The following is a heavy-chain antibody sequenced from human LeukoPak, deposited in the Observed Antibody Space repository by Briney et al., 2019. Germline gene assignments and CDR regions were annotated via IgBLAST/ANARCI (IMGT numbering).Heavy chain of an antibody. V-gene: IGHV3-64*02. CDR1: GFTFSAYT. J-gene: IGHJ4*02. CDR2: INPNGHST. CDR3: GREPAVYYFDVAGYNDF. D-gene: IGHD2/OR15-2a*01. Sequence: SGGSLRLSCAASGFTFSAYTLYWVRQAPGKGLEYVAGINPNGHSTHYADSLKGRLIISRDNSKSTLDLQMRSLRPEDTAVYYCGREPAVYYFDVAGYNDFWGQGILVSVSS.